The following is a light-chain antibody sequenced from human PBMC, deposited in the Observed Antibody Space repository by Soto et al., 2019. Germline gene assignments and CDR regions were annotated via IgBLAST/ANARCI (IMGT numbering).Light chain of an antibody. CDR1: QSISRY. Sequence: DIQMTQSPSSLSASVGDRVTITCRTSQSISRYLNWYQQKPGKAPKLLIFASSLQSGVPSRFTGSGSGTDFTLTISSLQPEDFAVYYCQQYGSSPLVTVGPGTKVDIK. V-gene: IGKV1-39*01. CDR2: AS. J-gene: IGKJ3*01. CDR3: QQYGSSPLVT.